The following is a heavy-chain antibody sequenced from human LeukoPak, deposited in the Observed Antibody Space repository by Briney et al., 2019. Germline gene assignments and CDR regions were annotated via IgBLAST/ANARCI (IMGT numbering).Heavy chain of an antibody. CDR2: INPSGGST. D-gene: IGHD3-10*01. CDR1: GYTFTSYY. V-gene: IGHV1-46*01. Sequence: ASVKVSCKASGYTFTSYYMHWVRQAPGQGLERMGIINPSGGSTSYAQKFQGRVTMTRDTSTSTVYMELSSLRSEDTAVYYCARDRKGWFGAYYYGMDVWGQGTTVTVSS. J-gene: IGHJ6*02. CDR3: ARDRKGWFGAYYYGMDV.